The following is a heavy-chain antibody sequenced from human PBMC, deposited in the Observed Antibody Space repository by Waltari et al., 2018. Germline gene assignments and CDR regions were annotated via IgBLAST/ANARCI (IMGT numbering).Heavy chain of an antibody. D-gene: IGHD1-26*01. Sequence: EVQLVQSGAEVKKPGATVKISCKVSGYTFTDYYMHWVHQAPGKGLEWRGLVYPVIGETIKAEKFQCRVTRTADTSTDTAYMELSSLRSEDTAVYYCATDSGSYGRFDPWGQGTLVTVSS. CDR1: GYTFTDYY. CDR2: VYPVIGET. V-gene: IGHV1-69-2*01. J-gene: IGHJ5*02. CDR3: ATDSGSYGRFDP.